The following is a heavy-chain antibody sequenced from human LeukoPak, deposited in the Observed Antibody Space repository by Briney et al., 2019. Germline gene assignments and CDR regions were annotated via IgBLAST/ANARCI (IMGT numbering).Heavy chain of an antibody. D-gene: IGHD3-10*01. CDR1: GGSISSGYY. J-gene: IGHJ4*02. CDR3: ARGRGSGSQAVYYFDY. CDR2: IYHSGST. V-gene: IGHV4-38-2*02. Sequence: SETLSLTCTVSGGSISSGYYWGWIRQPPGRGLEWIGSIYHSGSTYYNPSLKSRVTMSVDTSKNKFSLKLSSVTAADTAVYYCARGRGSGSQAVYYFDYWGQGTLVTVSS.